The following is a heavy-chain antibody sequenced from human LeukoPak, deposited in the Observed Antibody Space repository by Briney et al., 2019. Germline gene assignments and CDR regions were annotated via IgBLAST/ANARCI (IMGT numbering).Heavy chain of an antibody. CDR1: GYTFTSYY. J-gene: IGHJ5*02. CDR2: INPSGGST. D-gene: IGHD2-2*01. CDR3: ARDRGEDIVVVPAALNWFDP. V-gene: IGHV1-46*01. Sequence: ASVKVSCKASGYTFTSYYMHWVRQAPGQGLEWMGIINPSGGSTSYAQKFQGRVTMTRDTSTSTVYMELSSLRSEDTAVYYCARDRGEDIVVVPAALNWFDPWGRGTLVTVSS.